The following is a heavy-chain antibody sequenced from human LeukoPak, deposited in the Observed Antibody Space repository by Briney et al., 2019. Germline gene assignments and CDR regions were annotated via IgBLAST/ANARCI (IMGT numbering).Heavy chain of an antibody. J-gene: IGHJ5*02. CDR3: ARVQDLTGRGDWFDP. CDR1: GYTFTSYY. CDR2: INPSGGST. Sequence: GASVKVSCKASGYTFTSYYMHWVRQAPGQGLEWMGIINPSGGSTSYAQKFQGRVTMTRDTSTSTVYMELSSLRSEDTAVYYCARVQDLTGRGDWFDPWGQGTLVTVSS. D-gene: IGHD3-10*01. V-gene: IGHV1-46*01.